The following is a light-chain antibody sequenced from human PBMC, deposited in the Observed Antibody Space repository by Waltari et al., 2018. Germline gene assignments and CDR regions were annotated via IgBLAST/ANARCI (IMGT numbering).Light chain of an antibody. Sequence: QSALTQPASVSGSPGQSTTISCNGSSGDIGGYKYVSWYQQHPDKAPKLMIYAVDNRPSGVSHRFSGSKSGYTASLTIAGLQIEDEAVYYCSSYTSSVTWVFGGGTRLTVL. CDR3: SSYTSSVTWV. CDR2: AVD. CDR1: SGDIGGYKY. V-gene: IGLV2-14*03. J-gene: IGLJ3*02.